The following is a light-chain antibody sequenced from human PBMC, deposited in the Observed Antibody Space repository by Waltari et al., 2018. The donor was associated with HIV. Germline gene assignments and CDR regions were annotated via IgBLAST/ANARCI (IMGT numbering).Light chain of an antibody. V-gene: IGLV2-14*03. CDR2: DVS. J-gene: IGLJ3*02. CDR1: SSDVGGYNS. Sequence: QSALTQPASVSGSPGPSITISRTGTSSDVGGYNSFSWYQPHPGKSPKLMIHDVSNRPSGVSNRFSGSKSGNTASLTISGLQAEDEADYYCSSYTSSSTVFGGGTKLTVL. CDR3: SSYTSSSTV.